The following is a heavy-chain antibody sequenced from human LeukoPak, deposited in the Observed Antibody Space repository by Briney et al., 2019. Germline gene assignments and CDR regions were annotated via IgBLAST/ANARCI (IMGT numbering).Heavy chain of an antibody. V-gene: IGHV1-2*02. CDR1: GYTFTGYY. D-gene: IGHD3-9*01. J-gene: IGHJ4*02. CDR3: ARDPDYYDILTGYYSPAPPFDY. Sequence: ASVKVSCKASGYTFTGYYMHWVLQAPGQGLEWMGWINPNSGGTNYAQKFQGRVTMTRDTSISTAYMELSRLRSDDTAVYYCARDPDYYDILTGYYSPAPPFDYWGQGTLVTVSS. CDR2: INPNSGGT.